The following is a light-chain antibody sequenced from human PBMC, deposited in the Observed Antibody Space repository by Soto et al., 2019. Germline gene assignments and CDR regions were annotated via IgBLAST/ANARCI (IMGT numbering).Light chain of an antibody. CDR3: QEYNTYSWA. V-gene: IGKV1-5*01. J-gene: IGKJ1*01. Sequence: DIQMSQSPSSLSASIGDSVTTTCRASQSINRWLAWYQQKPGRAPKLLTYDASSLQSGVPSRFSGSGSGTEFALTITSLQPDDFATYHCQEYNTYSWAFGQGTKVDIK. CDR1: QSINRW. CDR2: DAS.